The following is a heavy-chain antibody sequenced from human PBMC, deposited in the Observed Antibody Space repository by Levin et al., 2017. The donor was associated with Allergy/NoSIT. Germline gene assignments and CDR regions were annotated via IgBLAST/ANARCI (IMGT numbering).Heavy chain of an antibody. CDR1: GFNFNNAW. V-gene: IGHV3-15*01. CDR3: TTAQY. Sequence: GGSLRLSCAASGFNFNNAWMSWVRQAPGKGLEWIARFKSETDGGTIAYAAPVKGRFTISRDDSKNMVYLQMNSLKTEDTAVYYCTTAQYWGQGTLVTVSS. J-gene: IGHJ4*02. CDR2: FKSETDGGTI.